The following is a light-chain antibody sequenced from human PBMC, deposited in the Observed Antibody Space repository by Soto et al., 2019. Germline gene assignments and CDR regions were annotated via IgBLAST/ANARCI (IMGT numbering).Light chain of an antibody. Sequence: QSVLTQPASLSGSPGQSITISCTGTSSDVGGYNYVSWYQQHPGKAPKLKIYDVSNRPSGVSNRFSGSKSGNTASLTISGLQAEDEADYYCSSYTSSSTLVFGTGTKVTVL. CDR3: SSYTSSSTLV. CDR1: SSDVGGYNY. J-gene: IGLJ1*01. CDR2: DVS. V-gene: IGLV2-14*01.